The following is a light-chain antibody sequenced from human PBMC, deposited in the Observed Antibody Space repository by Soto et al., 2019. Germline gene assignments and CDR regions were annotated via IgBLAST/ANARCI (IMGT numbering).Light chain of an antibody. Sequence: QSALPQPASVSGSPGQSITIFCTGTSSDVGSYNLVSWYQQHPGKAPKLMIYEGSKRPSGVSNRFSGSKSGNTASLTISGLQAEDEADYYCCSYAGSSTYYVFGTGTKVTVL. J-gene: IGLJ1*01. V-gene: IGLV2-23*01. CDR1: SSDVGSYNL. CDR2: EGS. CDR3: CSYAGSSTYYV.